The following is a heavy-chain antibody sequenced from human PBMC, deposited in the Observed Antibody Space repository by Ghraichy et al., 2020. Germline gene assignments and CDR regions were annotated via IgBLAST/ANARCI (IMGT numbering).Heavy chain of an antibody. CDR1: GFTFRSYS. Sequence: LSLTCATSGFTFRSYSMNWVRQAPGKGLEWVSIIGADAVTTYYADSVKGRFTVSRDNSKNTLYLIMSGLRAEDKAVYYCAKGGHNTGYGFDPWGQGALVTVSS. V-gene: IGHV3-23*01. CDR2: IGADAVTT. J-gene: IGHJ5*02. CDR3: AKGGHNTGYGFDP. D-gene: IGHD5-12*01.